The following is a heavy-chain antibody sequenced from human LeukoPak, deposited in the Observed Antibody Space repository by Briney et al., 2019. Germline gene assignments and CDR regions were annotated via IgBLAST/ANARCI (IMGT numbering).Heavy chain of an antibody. Sequence: GESLKISCKGSGYSFTTYWIGWVRQTPGKGLGWMGIIYPCDSETTYSPSFQGQVTISADKSISTAYLQWSSLKASDTAIYYCARRLSGATHDYWGQGTLVTVSS. V-gene: IGHV5-51*01. CDR2: IYPCDSET. CDR3: ARRLSGATHDY. D-gene: IGHD1-26*01. CDR1: GYSFTTYW. J-gene: IGHJ4*02.